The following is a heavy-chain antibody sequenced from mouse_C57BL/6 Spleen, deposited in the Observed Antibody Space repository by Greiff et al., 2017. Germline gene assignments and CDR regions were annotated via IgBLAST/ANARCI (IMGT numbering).Heavy chain of an antibody. V-gene: IGHV1-69*01. CDR3: GRGDGKDAMDY. J-gene: IGHJ4*01. CDR2: IDPSDSYT. D-gene: IGHD2-1*01. Sequence: VQLQQPGAELVMPGASVKLSCKASGYTFTSYWMHWVKQRPEQGLEWIGEIDPSDSYTNYNQKFNGKSTLTVDKSSSTAYMQLSSLTSEDSAVYYCGRGDGKDAMDYWGQGTSVTVSS. CDR1: GYTFTSYW.